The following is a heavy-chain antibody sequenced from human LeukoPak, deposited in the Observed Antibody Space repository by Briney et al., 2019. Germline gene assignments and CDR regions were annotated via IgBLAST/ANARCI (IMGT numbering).Heavy chain of an antibody. Sequence: ASVKVSCKASGYTFTGYYMHWVRQATGQGLEWMGWINPNSGGTNYAQKFQGRVTMTRDTSISTAYMELSRLRSDDTAVYYCARSWAAAGTFIDYWGQGTLVTVSS. D-gene: IGHD6-13*01. CDR1: GYTFTGYY. CDR2: INPNSGGT. V-gene: IGHV1-2*02. J-gene: IGHJ4*02. CDR3: ARSWAAAGTFIDY.